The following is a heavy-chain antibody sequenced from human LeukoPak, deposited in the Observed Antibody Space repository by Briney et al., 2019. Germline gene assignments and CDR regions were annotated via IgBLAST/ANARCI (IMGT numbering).Heavy chain of an antibody. V-gene: IGHV3-7*03. D-gene: IGHD3-16*01. Sequence: QSGGSLRLSCAASGFTLSTYGMHWVRQAPGKGLEWVASINHNGNVNYYVDSVKGRFTISRDNAKNSLYLQMSNLRAEDTAVYFCARGGGLDVWGQGATVTVSS. CDR1: GFTLSTYG. CDR2: INHNGNVN. J-gene: IGHJ6*02. CDR3: ARGGGLDV.